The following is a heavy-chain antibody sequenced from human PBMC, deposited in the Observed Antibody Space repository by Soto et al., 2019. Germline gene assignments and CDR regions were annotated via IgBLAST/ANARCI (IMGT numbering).Heavy chain of an antibody. CDR2: ISAYNGNT. CDR1: GYTFTSYG. CDR3: ARFMTYYYDSSGYYASV. J-gene: IGHJ4*02. Sequence: QVQLVQSGAEVKKPGASVKVSCKASGYTFTSYGISWVRQAPGQGLEWMGWISAYNGNTNYAPKRQGRVTLSTDQDTSTADMELRSLRADDTAVYYCARFMTYYYDSSGYYASVWGQGTLVTVSS. D-gene: IGHD3-22*01. V-gene: IGHV1-18*01.